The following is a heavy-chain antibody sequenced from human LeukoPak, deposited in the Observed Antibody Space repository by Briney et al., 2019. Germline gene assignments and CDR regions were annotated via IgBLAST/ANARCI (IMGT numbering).Heavy chain of an antibody. CDR3: AGSIAVAPHTIDY. Sequence: SETLSLTCTVSGGSISSYYWSWIRQPPGKGLEWIGHIYYSGSTNYNPSLKSRVTISVDTSKNQFSLKLSSVTAADTAVYYCAGSIAVAPHTIDYWGQGTLVTVSS. J-gene: IGHJ4*02. CDR1: GGSISSYY. D-gene: IGHD6-19*01. CDR2: IYYSGST. V-gene: IGHV4-59*01.